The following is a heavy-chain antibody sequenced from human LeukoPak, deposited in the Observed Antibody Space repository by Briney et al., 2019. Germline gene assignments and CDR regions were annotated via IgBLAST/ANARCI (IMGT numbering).Heavy chain of an antibody. CDR3: AKFSDLGLPHFDY. CDR1: GFTFSSYA. V-gene: IGHV3-23*01. CDR2: ISVSGSTT. D-gene: IGHD7-27*01. J-gene: IGHJ4*02. Sequence: PGGSLRLSCAASGFTFSSYAMSWVRQAPGKGLEWVSTISVSGSTTYYADSVKGRFTISRDNSRNTLYLQINSLRAEDTAVYYCAKFSDLGLPHFDYWGQGTLVTVSS.